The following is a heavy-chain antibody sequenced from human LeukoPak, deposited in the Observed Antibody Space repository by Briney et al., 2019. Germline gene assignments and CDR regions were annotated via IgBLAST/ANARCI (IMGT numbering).Heavy chain of an antibody. CDR3: AKPKTTSSGWYFFDT. Sequence: GGSLRLSCAASGFTFDAYAMRWVRQAPGKGLEWVSGISWNSDSTGYGDSVKGRFTISRDNAKNSLSLQMHSLRPEDTALCYCAKPKTTSSGWYFFDTWGQGTLVTVSS. CDR2: ISWNSDST. J-gene: IGHJ4*02. CDR1: GFTFDAYA. V-gene: IGHV3-9*01. D-gene: IGHD6-19*01.